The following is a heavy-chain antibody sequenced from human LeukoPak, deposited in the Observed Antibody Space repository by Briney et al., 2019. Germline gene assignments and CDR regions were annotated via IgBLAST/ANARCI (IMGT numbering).Heavy chain of an antibody. V-gene: IGHV3-23*01. D-gene: IGHD6-13*01. CDR1: GFTFSSYA. J-gene: IGHJ4*02. CDR3: AKDSITYSSSWYVDH. Sequence: PGGSLLLSCAASGFTFSSYAMSWVRPAPGKGLEWVSAISGSGGSTYYADSVKGRFTISRDNSKNTLYLQMNSLRAEDTAVYYCAKDSITYSSSWYVDHWGQGTLVTVSS. CDR2: ISGSGGST.